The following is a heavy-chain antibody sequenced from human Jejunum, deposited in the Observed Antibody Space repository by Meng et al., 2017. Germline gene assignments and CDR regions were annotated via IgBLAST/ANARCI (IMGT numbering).Heavy chain of an antibody. V-gene: IGHV1-3*01. J-gene: IGHJ4*02. D-gene: IGHD3-10*01. CDR1: GFTFVSYA. Sequence: QVQLVRLGAEVKKPGDSVTVSCKASGFTFVSYAIYWVRQAPGQGLEWMGWITAGNGNTKYSQKFQGRVTITRDTSASTAYMELSSLRSEDTAVYYCARDMPYSSGSFDYWGQGTLVTVSS. CDR3: ARDMPYSSGSFDY. CDR2: ITAGNGNT.